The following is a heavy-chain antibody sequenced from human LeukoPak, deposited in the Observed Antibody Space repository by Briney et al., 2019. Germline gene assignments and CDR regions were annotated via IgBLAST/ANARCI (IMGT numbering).Heavy chain of an antibody. CDR2: IYYSGST. Sequence: SETLSLTCTVSGGSISSYYWSWIRHPPGKGLEWIGYIYYSGSTNYNPSLKSRVTISVDTSKNQFSLKLSSVTAADTAVYYCARLYSSSSMGAFDIWGQGTMVTVSS. CDR1: GGSISSYY. CDR3: ARLYSSSSMGAFDI. D-gene: IGHD6-13*01. J-gene: IGHJ3*02. V-gene: IGHV4-59*01.